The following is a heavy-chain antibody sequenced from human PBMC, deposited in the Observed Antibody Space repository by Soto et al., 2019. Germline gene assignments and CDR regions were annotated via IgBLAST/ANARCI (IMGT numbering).Heavy chain of an antibody. CDR2: IIPIFGTA. D-gene: IGHD3-10*01. CDR1: GGTFSSYA. J-gene: IGHJ6*02. Sequence: SVKVSCKASGGTFSSYAISWVRQAPGQGLEWMGGIIPIFGTANYAQKFQGRVTITADKSTSTAYMELSSLRSEDTAVYYCASPLTYYYGSGPLYGMDVWGQGTTVTVSS. CDR3: ASPLTYYYGSGPLYGMDV. V-gene: IGHV1-69*06.